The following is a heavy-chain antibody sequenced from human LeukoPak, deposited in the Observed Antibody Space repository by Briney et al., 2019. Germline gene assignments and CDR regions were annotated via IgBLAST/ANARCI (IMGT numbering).Heavy chain of an antibody. CDR3: ARGLAGLYYMDV. V-gene: IGHV4-34*01. D-gene: IGHD1-14*01. CDR1: GGSFSGYY. Sequence: PSETQSLTCAVYGGSFSGYYWSWIRQPPGKGLEWIGEINHSGSTNYNPSLKSRVTISVDTSKNQFSLKLSSVTAADTAVYYCARGLAGLYYMDVWGKGTTVTVSS. CDR2: INHSGST. J-gene: IGHJ6*03.